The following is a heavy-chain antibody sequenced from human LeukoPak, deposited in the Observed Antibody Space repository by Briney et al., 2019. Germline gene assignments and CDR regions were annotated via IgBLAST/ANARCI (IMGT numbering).Heavy chain of an antibody. CDR1: GYTLTELS. V-gene: IGHV1-24*01. CDR3: ATGTGAGGSLDY. CDR2: FDPEDGET. D-gene: IGHD2-15*01. Sequence: ASVKVSCKVSGYTLTELSMHWVRQAPGKGLEWTGGFDPEDGETIYAQKFQGRVTMTEDTSTDTAYMELSSLRSEDTAVYYCATGTGAGGSLDYRGQGTLVTVSS. J-gene: IGHJ4*02.